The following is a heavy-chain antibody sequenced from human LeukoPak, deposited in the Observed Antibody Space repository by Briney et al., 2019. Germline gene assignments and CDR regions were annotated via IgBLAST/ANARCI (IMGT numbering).Heavy chain of an antibody. Sequence: GGSLRLSCAASGFTFNDYAMNWVRQAPGKGLEWVSAVSGSGYSTYYADSVKGLFTISRDNSKNTLYLQMKSLRAEDTAVYYCAKGNRYCSSTSCYQTSFDYWGQGTLVTVSS. CDR3: AKGNRYCSSTSCYQTSFDY. D-gene: IGHD2-2*01. J-gene: IGHJ4*02. V-gene: IGHV3-23*01. CDR2: VSGSGYST. CDR1: GFTFNDYA.